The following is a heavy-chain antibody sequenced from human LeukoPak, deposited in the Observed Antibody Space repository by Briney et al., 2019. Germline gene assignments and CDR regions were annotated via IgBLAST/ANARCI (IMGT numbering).Heavy chain of an antibody. CDR1: GFTFSSYW. D-gene: IGHD6-13*01. V-gene: IGHV3-7*03. J-gene: IGHJ4*02. CDR2: IGQDVSET. Sequence: GGSLRLSCAASGFTFSSYWMSWVRQAPGTGLEWVATIGQDVSETYYVDSVKGRFTISRDNSKNTLYLQMNSLRAEDTAVYYCAKSPSSSWYTGCDWGQGTLVTVSS. CDR3: AKSPSSSWYTGCD.